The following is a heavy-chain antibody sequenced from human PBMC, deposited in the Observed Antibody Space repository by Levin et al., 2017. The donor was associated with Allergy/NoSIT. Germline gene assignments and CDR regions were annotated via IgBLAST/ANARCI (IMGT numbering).Heavy chain of an antibody. D-gene: IGHD6-19*01. CDR3: AKDGASSIAVAGTQWYFDL. V-gene: IGHV3-23*01. J-gene: IGHJ2*01. CDR1: GFTFSSYA. CDR2: ISGSGGST. Sequence: PGGSLRLSCAASGFTFSSYAMSWVRQAPGKGLEWVSAISGSGGSTYYADSVKGRFTISRDNSKNTLYLQMNSLRAEDTAVYYCAKDGASSIAVAGTQWYFDLWGRGTLVTVSS.